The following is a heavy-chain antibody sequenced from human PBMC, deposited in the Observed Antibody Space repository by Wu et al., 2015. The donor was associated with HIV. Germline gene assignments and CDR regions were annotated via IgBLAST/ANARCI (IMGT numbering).Heavy chain of an antibody. J-gene: IGHJ3*02. CDR3: ARDRYYYGSGKDTFDI. D-gene: IGHD3-10*01. V-gene: IGHV1-2*02. CDR1: AYTFTGHY. CDR2: INPSSGGT. Sequence: VQAGGSLGREVKKPGASVKVSCKASAYTFTGHYMHWVRQAPGQGLEWMGWINPSSGGTNYAQKFQGRVTMTRDTSISTVYMELSRLRSDDTAVYYCARDRYYYGSGKDTFDIWGQGTMVTVSS.